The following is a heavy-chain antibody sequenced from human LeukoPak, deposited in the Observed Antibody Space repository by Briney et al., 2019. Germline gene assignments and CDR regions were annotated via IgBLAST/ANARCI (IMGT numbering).Heavy chain of an antibody. Sequence: PSETLSLTCTVSGGSISSSSHYWGWIRQPPGKGLEWIGTIYYSGNTYYSPSLKSRVTISVDTSKNQFSLKLSSVTAADTAVYYCARGHDFWSGNYYYYMDVWGKGTTVTVSS. D-gene: IGHD3-3*01. CDR2: IYYSGNT. V-gene: IGHV4-39*07. CDR1: GGSISSSSHY. CDR3: ARGHDFWSGNYYYYMDV. J-gene: IGHJ6*03.